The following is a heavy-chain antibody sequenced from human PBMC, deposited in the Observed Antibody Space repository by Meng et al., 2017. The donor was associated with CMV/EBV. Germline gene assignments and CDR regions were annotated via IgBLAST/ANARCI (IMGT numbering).Heavy chain of an antibody. CDR3: ARDYNFWSRMAYYGMDV. J-gene: IGHJ6*02. D-gene: IGHD3-3*01. CDR1: GYTFTAYY. Sequence: ASMKVSCKASGYTFTAYYIHWVRQAPGQGLEWMGWINPNSGGTNYAQNFQGRVTMTRDTSISTAYMELSRLRSDDTAVYYCARDYNFWSRMAYYGMDVWGQGTTVTVSS. CDR2: INPNSGGT. V-gene: IGHV1-2*02.